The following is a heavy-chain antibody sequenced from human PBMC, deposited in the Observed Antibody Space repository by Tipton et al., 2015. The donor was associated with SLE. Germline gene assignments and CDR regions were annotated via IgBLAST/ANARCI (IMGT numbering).Heavy chain of an antibody. J-gene: IGHJ6*03. CDR1: GGSISGGVYY. V-gene: IGHV4-61*09. D-gene: IGHD3-10*01. CDR3: AGRGAWDMDV. CDR2: INHSGST. Sequence: TLSLTCAVSGGSISGGVYYWGWIRQPAGKGLEWIGEINHSGSTNYNPSLKSRVTISVDTSKNQFSLKLSSVTAADTAVYYCAGRGAWDMDVWGKGTTVTVSS.